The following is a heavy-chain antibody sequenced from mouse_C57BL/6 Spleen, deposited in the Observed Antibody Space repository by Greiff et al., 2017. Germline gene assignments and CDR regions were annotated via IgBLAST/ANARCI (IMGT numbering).Heavy chain of an antibody. D-gene: IGHD1-1*01. CDR3: ASSPYYYGSSYAMDY. CDR2: INPYNGGT. V-gene: IGHV1-19*01. CDR1: GYTFTDYY. J-gene: IGHJ4*01. Sequence: VQLQQSGPVLVKPGASVKMSCKASGYTFTDYYMTWVKQSHGKSLEWIGVINPYNGGTSYNQKFKGKATLTVDKSSSTAYMELNSLTSEDSAVYYCASSPYYYGSSYAMDYWGQGTSVTVSS.